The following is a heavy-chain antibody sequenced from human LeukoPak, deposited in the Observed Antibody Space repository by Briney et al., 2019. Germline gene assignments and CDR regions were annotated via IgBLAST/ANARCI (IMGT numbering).Heavy chain of an antibody. Sequence: GGSLRLSCAASGFTSSSYEMNWVRQAPGKGLEWVSYISSSGSTIYYADSVKGRFTISRDNAKNSLYLQMNSLRAEDTAVYYCARGLRYFDLWGRGTLVTVSS. CDR3: ARGLRYFDL. V-gene: IGHV3-48*03. CDR2: ISSSGSTI. J-gene: IGHJ2*01. CDR1: GFTSSSYE.